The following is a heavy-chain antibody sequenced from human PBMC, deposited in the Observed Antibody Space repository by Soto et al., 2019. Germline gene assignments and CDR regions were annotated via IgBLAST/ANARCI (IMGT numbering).Heavy chain of an antibody. V-gene: IGHV4-59*01. CDR1: GASITTYY. CDR2: ISYSGST. Sequence: PSETLSLTCTVSGASITTYYWSWIRQPPGKGLEWIGYISYSGSTDYNPSLKNRVTISFDASKNQISLQVRSATAADAAVYYCARDLKEYCSDGKCNWFDPWGQGTLVTVSS. J-gene: IGHJ5*02. CDR3: ARDLKEYCSDGKCNWFDP. D-gene: IGHD2-15*01.